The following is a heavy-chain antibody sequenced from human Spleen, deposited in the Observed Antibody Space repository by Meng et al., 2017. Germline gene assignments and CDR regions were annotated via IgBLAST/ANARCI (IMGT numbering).Heavy chain of an antibody. V-gene: IGHV1-2*06. D-gene: IGHD6-13*01. CDR2: IDPKTGDT. CDR3: ARDEDISAAGKLFGDY. Sequence: ASVKVSCKPSGYNFPDYYMHWVRQAPGQGLEWMGRIDPKTGDTHYALKFQGRVTMTGDTSISTAYMELSGLRSDDTAMYYCARDEDISAAGKLFGDYWGNGTLVTVSS. J-gene: IGHJ4*01. CDR1: GYNFPDYY.